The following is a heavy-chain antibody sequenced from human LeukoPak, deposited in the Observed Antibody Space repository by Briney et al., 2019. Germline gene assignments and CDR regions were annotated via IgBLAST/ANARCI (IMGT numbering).Heavy chain of an antibody. CDR3: ARGPVYDYVWGSYRYSQKPTYYFDY. J-gene: IGHJ4*02. CDR1: GGSFSDYY. CDR2: INHSGST. D-gene: IGHD3-16*02. Sequence: SETLSLTCAVYGGSFSDYYWSWIRQPPGKGLEWIGEINHSGSTNYNPSLKSRVTISVDTSKNQFSLKLSSVTAADTAVYYCARGPVYDYVWGSYRYSQKPTYYFDYWGQGTLVTVSS. V-gene: IGHV4-34*01.